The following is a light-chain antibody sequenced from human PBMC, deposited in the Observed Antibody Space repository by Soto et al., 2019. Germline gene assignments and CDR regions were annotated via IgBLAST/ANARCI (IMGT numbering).Light chain of an antibody. CDR2: DAS. CDR3: QQYNNWPPIT. V-gene: IGKV3-11*01. CDR1: QSVSTY. J-gene: IGKJ5*01. Sequence: EIVLTQSTATLSLSPGDRATLSCRASQSVSTYLAWYQQKPGQAPRLLIYDASNRATGIPARFSGSGSGTDFTLSISSLQSEDFAVYYCQQYNNWPPITFGQGTRLEIK.